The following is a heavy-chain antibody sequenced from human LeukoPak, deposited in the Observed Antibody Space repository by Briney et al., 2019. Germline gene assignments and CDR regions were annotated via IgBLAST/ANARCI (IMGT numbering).Heavy chain of an antibody. CDR2: IKQDGSEK. Sequence: GGSLRLSRAASGFTFSSYWMSWVRQAPGKGLEWVANIKQDGSEKYYVDSVKGRFTISRDNAKNSLYLQMNSLRAEDTAVYYCAKYSSSWYSMRYYYYYMDVWGKGTTVTISS. V-gene: IGHV3-7*01. CDR1: GFTFSSYW. CDR3: AKYSSSWYSMRYYYYYMDV. J-gene: IGHJ6*03. D-gene: IGHD6-13*01.